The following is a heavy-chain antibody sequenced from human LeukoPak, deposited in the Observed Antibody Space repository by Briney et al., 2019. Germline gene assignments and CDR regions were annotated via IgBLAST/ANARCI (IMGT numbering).Heavy chain of an antibody. Sequence: HGESLKISCKGSGYSFTSHWIGWVRQMPGKGLEWMGIIYPGDSDTTYSPSFQGQVTISADKSISTAYLQWSSLKASDTAMYYCARIEYYAGDYWGQGTPVTVSS. J-gene: IGHJ4*02. CDR2: IYPGDSDT. D-gene: IGHD3-16*01. CDR1: GYSFTSHW. V-gene: IGHV5-51*01. CDR3: ARIEYYAGDY.